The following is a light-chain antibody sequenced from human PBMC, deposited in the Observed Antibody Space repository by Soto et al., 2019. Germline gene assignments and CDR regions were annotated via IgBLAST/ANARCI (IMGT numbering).Light chain of an antibody. J-gene: IGKJ1*01. CDR1: QSVSSN. CDR2: GAS. CDR3: QQYNSYPWT. V-gene: IGKV3-15*01. Sequence: EIVLTQSPATLSLSSGERATLSCRASQSVSSNLAWYQQKPGQAPRLLIYGASTRATGIPARFSGSGSGTEFTLTISSLQPDDFATYYCQQYNSYPWTFGQGTKVDI.